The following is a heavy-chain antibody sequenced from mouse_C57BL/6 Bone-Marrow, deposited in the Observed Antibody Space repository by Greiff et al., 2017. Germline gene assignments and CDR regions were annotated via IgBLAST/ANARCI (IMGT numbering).Heavy chain of an antibody. Sequence: QVQLQQPGAELVKPGASVKMSCKASGYTFTSYWITWVKQRPGQGLEWIGDIYPGSGSTNYNEKFKSKDTLTVDTSSSTAYMQLSSLTSEDSAVYYCARGDYGNPYAMDYWGQGTSVTVSS. D-gene: IGHD2-1*01. J-gene: IGHJ4*01. V-gene: IGHV1-55*01. CDR3: ARGDYGNPYAMDY. CDR2: IYPGSGST. CDR1: GYTFTSYW.